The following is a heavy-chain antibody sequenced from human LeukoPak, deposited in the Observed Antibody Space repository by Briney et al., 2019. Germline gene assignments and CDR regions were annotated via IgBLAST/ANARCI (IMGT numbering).Heavy chain of an antibody. J-gene: IGHJ6*02. Sequence: ASVKVSCKASGYTFTKYGMNWVRQAPGQGLEWMGWINTNTGNPTYAQGFTGRFVFSLDTSVSTAYLEISSLKAEDTAVYYCARDIGDYYGSGSSCMDVWGQGTTVTVSS. CDR2: INTNTGNP. D-gene: IGHD3-10*01. CDR1: GYTFTKYG. CDR3: ARDIGDYYGSGSSCMDV. V-gene: IGHV7-4-1*02.